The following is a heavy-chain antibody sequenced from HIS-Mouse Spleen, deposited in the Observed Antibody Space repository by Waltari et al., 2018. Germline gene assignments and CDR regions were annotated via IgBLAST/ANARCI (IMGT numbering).Heavy chain of an antibody. CDR3: AREGSDYSSSPFDY. J-gene: IGHJ4*02. Sequence: QVQLVESGGGVVQPGRSLRLSCAASGFTFSSYAMHWARQAPGKGLELVAVISYDGSNKYYADSVKGRFTISRDNSKNTLYLQMNSLRAEDTAVYYCAREGSDYSSSPFDYWGQGTLVTVSS. CDR1: GFTFSSYA. V-gene: IGHV3-30-3*01. CDR2: ISYDGSNK. D-gene: IGHD6-6*01.